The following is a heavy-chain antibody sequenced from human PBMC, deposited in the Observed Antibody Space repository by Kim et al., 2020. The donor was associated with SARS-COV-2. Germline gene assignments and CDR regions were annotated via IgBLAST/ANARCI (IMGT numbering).Heavy chain of an antibody. CDR1: GFTFTGYA. J-gene: IGHJ4*02. CDR3: MKGGWGWIWDH. Sequence: GGSLRLSCTTSGFTFTGYAMSWVRQAPGNGLEWVSSIDGSDGTTYYVDSVKGRFTISRDNSKNTLYLQMNSLRADDTAVYYCMKGGWGWIWDHWGQGTRVTVSP. V-gene: IGHV3-23*01. D-gene: IGHD2-2*03. CDR2: IDGSDGTT.